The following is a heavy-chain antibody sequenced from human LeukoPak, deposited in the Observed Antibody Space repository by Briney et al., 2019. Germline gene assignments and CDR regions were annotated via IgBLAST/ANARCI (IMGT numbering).Heavy chain of an antibody. D-gene: IGHD3-10*01. CDR1: GGSISSYY. V-gene: IGHV4-4*09. CDR2: IYTSGST. CDR3: ATSGDAFDI. J-gene: IGHJ3*02. Sequence: SETLSLTCTVSGGSISSYYWSWIRQPPGKGLKWIGYIYTSGSTNYNPSLKSRVTISVDTSKNQFSLKLSSVTAADTAVYYCATSGDAFDIWGQGTMVTVSS.